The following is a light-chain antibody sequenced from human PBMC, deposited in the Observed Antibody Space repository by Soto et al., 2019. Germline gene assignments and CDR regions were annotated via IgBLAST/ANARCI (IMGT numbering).Light chain of an antibody. V-gene: IGKV1-5*03. CDR1: QSISSW. CDR3: QQYHSYSRT. J-gene: IGKJ1*01. CDR2: KAS. Sequence: DIQMTQSPSALSASVGDRVTITCRASQSISSWLAWYQQKPGKAPKLLIYKASTLQSGVPSRFSGSGSGTEFTLTISSLQPDDIATYYCQQYHSYSRTFGQGTKVDI.